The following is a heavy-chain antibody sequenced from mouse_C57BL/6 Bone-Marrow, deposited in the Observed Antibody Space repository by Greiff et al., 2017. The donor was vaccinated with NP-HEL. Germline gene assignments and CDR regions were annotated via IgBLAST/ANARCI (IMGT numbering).Heavy chain of an antibody. CDR1: GYTFTSYG. CDR3: ARENSTRAWFAY. J-gene: IGHJ3*01. Sequence: QVQLQQSGAELARPGASVKLSCKASGYTFTSYGISWVKQRTGQGLEWIGEIYPRSGNTSYNEKFKGKATLTAAKSSSTAYMELRSLTSEDSAVYFCARENSTRAWFAYWGQGTLVTVSA. CDR2: IYPRSGNT. D-gene: IGHD3-1*01. V-gene: IGHV1-81*01.